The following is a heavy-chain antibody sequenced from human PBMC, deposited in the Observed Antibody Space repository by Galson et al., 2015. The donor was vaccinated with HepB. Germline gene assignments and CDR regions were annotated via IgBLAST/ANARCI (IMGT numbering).Heavy chain of an antibody. J-gene: IGHJ5*02. CDR3: AKEVGRGTRWLAPRWLDP. D-gene: IGHD6-19*01. CDR2: ISYDGSNN. Sequence: SLRLSCAGSGFTFGDFAIHWVRQAPGKGLEWVAVISYDGSNNYYRDSVKGRFTISRDNSKNTLYLQMNSLRAEDTAVYYCAKEVGRGTRWLAPRWLDPWGQGILVTVSS. V-gene: IGHV3-30*18. CDR1: GFTFGDFA.